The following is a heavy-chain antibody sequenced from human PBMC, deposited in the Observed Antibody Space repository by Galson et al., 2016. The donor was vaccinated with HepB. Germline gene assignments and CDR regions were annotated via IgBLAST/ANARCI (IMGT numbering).Heavy chain of an antibody. CDR2: ISPYSGNT. CDR3: ARVATNDALLDP. D-gene: IGHD1-1*01. CDR1: GYTFTSYG. Sequence: SVKVSCKAYGYTFTSYGITWVRQAPGQGLEWMAWISPYSGNTHYTKNFQGKVTVTTHTSTTTAYMELRNLRSDDTAVYFCARVATNDALLDPWGQGTLVTVSS. J-gene: IGHJ5*02. V-gene: IGHV1-18*04.